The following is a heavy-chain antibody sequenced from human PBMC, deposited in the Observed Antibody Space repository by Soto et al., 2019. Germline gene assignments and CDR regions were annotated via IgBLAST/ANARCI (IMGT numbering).Heavy chain of an antibody. J-gene: IGHJ4*02. D-gene: IGHD1-1*01. CDR3: AKDYRREGILEPFSELHTYWDYFDY. CDR1: GFTFSSYA. V-gene: IGHV3-23*01. CDR2: ISGSGGST. Sequence: GGSLRLSCAASGFTFSSYAMSWVRQAPGKGLEWVSAISGSGGSTYYADSVKGRFTISRDNSKNTLYLQMNSLRAEDTAVYYCAKDYRREGILEPFSELHTYWDYFDYWGQGTLVTVSS.